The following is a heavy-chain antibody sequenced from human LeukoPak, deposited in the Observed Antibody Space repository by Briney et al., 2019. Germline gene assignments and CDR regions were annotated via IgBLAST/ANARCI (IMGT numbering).Heavy chain of an antibody. D-gene: IGHD3-3*01. CDR1: GFSFSLYW. J-gene: IGHJ4*02. Sequence: GGSLRLSCAASGFSFSLYWMHWVRQGPGKGLVWVSRMCGDGSSTSYADSVKGRFSISRDNAKNTLYLQMNSLRVEDTAVYYCVRWGDYYQSLFDSWGQGTLVTVSS. V-gene: IGHV3-74*01. CDR2: MCGDGSST. CDR3: VRWGDYYQSLFDS.